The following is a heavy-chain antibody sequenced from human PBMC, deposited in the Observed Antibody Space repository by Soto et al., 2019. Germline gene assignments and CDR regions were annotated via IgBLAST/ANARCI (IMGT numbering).Heavy chain of an antibody. CDR2: INTGNGDT. Sequence: QGQLVQSGAEVKKPGALVKVSCKASGYVFTSFAMHWVRQAPGQRLEWMGWINTGNGDTKYAQKFQGRVTITTDTSARTSYLELSSRRSEDTAVYYCARDWGSLDYWGQGTLVTVSP. D-gene: IGHD3-16*01. V-gene: IGHV1-3*04. CDR3: ARDWGSLDY. J-gene: IGHJ4*02. CDR1: GYVFTSFA.